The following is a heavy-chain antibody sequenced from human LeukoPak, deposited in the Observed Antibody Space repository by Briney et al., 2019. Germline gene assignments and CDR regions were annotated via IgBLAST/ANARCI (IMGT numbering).Heavy chain of an antibody. CDR3: AREGRNSIFGVVNHNLNDYFDY. V-gene: IGHV3-30-3*01. CDR1: GFTFSSYA. D-gene: IGHD3-3*01. J-gene: IGHJ4*02. CDR2: ISYDGSNK. Sequence: GGSLRLSCAASGFTFSSYAMHWVRQAPSKGLEWVAVISYDGSNKYYADSVKGRFTISRDNSKNTLFLQMNSLRAEDTAVYYCAREGRNSIFGVVNHNLNDYFDYWGQGTLVTASS.